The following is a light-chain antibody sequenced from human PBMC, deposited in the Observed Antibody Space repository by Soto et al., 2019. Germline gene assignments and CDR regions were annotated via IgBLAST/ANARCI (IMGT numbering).Light chain of an antibody. V-gene: IGKV3-15*01. Sequence: VMTQSPATLSVSPGERAALSCRASQSISSNLAWYQQKPGQAPRLPIYGASTRATGIPARFTGSGSGTEFTLTISSLQSEDFAVYYCQQYNNWPLTFGGGTKVDIK. CDR2: GAS. CDR1: QSISSN. CDR3: QQYNNWPLT. J-gene: IGKJ4*01.